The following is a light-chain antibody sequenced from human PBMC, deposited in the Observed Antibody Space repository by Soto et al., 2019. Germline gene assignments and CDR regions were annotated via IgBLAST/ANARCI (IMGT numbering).Light chain of an antibody. CDR2: DAS. CDR1: QSVSTY. CDR3: QQRDDCPAT. V-gene: IGKV3-11*01. Sequence: EIVLTQSPATLSLSPGERAILSCRASQSVSTYLAWYQQKPGQAPRLLIFDASNRATGLPARFSGSGSGTDFTLTISILEPEEFAVYYCQQRDDCPATFGPGTKVDI. J-gene: IGKJ3*01.